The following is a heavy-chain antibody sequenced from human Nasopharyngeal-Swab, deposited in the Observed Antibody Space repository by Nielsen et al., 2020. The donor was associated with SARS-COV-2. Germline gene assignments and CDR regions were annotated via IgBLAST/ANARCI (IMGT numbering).Heavy chain of an antibody. CDR3: ARISIAAAGPYYYGMDV. Sequence: SETLSLTCTVSGGSISSYYWSWIRQPPGKGLEWIGYIYYSGSTNYNPSLKSRVTISVDTSKNQFSLKLSPVTAADTAVYYCARISIAAAGPYYYGMDVWGQGTTVTVSS. D-gene: IGHD6-13*01. J-gene: IGHJ6*02. CDR1: GGSISSYY. CDR2: IYYSGST. V-gene: IGHV4-59*01.